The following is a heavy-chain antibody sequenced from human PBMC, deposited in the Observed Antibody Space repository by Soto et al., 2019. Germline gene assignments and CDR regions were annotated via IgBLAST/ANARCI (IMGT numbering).Heavy chain of an antibody. CDR1: GFTFSGYW. Sequence: EVQLVESGGGLVQPGGSLRLSCAASGFTFSGYWMHWVRQAPGKGLVWVSRLNSDGSSGYYGDSMKGRFTISRDNAKNTLYLQMNSLRDEDTAVYYCARGLKNYYGMDVWRQGTTVTVSS. D-gene: IGHD3-16*01. J-gene: IGHJ6*02. CDR3: ARGLKNYYGMDV. V-gene: IGHV3-74*01. CDR2: LNSDGSSG.